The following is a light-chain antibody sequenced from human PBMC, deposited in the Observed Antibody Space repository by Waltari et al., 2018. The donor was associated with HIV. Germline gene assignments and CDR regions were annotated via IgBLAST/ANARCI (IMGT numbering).Light chain of an antibody. Sequence: QAGLTQPPSVSKDLRQTATLTCTGNRNNVGNQGAAWLQQRQGHPPKLLSSRNNNRPSGISERLSASRSGHTASLTITGRQPEDEADYYCSAWDSSLSAWVFGGGTKLTVL. V-gene: IGLV10-54*01. CDR3: SAWDSSLSAWV. CDR2: RNN. CDR1: RNNVGNQG. J-gene: IGLJ3*02.